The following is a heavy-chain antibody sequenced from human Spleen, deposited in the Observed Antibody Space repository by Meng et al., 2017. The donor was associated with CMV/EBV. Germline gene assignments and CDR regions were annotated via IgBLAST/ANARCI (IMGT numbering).Heavy chain of an antibody. J-gene: IGHJ4*02. Sequence: CKASGYIFTDYYMNWVRQAPGQGPEWMGRINPNSGATDYAQKFQGRVTMTRDTSIRTAYMELGSLRSDDTALYYCATDSSGYYYFDYWGQGTLVTVSS. CDR2: INPNSGAT. CDR3: ATDSSGYYYFDY. CDR1: GYIFTDYY. V-gene: IGHV1-2*06. D-gene: IGHD3-22*01.